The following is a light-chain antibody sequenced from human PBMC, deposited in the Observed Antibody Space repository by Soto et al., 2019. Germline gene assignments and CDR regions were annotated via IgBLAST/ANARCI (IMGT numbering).Light chain of an antibody. V-gene: IGLV2-14*03. Sequence: QSVLTQPASVSGSPGQSITISCTGTSSDVGGYNYVSWYQQHPGKAPKLMIYDVSNRTSGVSNRFSGSKSGNTAYLTISVLQAEDEAAYYCSSYTSSSTLLEVFGTGTKLTVL. CDR2: DVS. J-gene: IGLJ1*01. CDR3: SSYTSSSTLLEV. CDR1: SSDVGGYNY.